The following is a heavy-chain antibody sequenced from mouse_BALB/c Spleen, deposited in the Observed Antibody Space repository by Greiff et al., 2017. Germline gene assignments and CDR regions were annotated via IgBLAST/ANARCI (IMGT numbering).Heavy chain of an antibody. D-gene: IGHD1-1*01. V-gene: IGHV1-63*01. CDR3: ARSYYGSRGYFDV. CDR1: GYTFTNYW. CDR2: IYPGGGYT. Sequence: VQLQQSGAELVRPGTSVKISCKASGYTFTNYWLGWVKQRPGHGLEWIGDIYPGGGYTNYNQKFKDKATLTADKSSSTAYMQLSSLTSEDSAVYYCARSYYGSRGYFDVWGAGTTVTVSS. J-gene: IGHJ1*01.